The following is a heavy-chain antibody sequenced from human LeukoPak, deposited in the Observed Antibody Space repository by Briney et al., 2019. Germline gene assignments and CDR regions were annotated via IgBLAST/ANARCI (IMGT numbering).Heavy chain of an antibody. CDR1: GFTFSSYL. D-gene: IGHD1-26*01. Sequence: GGSLRLSCAASGFTFSSYLMSWVGQAPGRGVEWVAHINQDGGEKYYVDSVRGGFTISRDNAKNSLYLQMNSLRAEDTAVYYCARDHIVGATNFDDWGQGTLVTVSS. CDR2: INQDGGEK. V-gene: IGHV3-7*05. CDR3: ARDHIVGATNFDD. J-gene: IGHJ4*02.